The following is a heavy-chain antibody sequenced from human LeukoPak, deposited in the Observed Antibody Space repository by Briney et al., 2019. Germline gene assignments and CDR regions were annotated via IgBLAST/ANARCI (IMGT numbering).Heavy chain of an antibody. Sequence: PSETLSLTCAVYGGSFSGYYWSWLRQPPGKGLEWIGEINHSGSTNYNPSLKSRVTISVDTYKNQFSLKLSSVTAADTAVYYCARAHYGDYFDYGGQGTLVTVSS. V-gene: IGHV4-34*01. J-gene: IGHJ4*02. D-gene: IGHD4-17*01. CDR1: GGSFSGYY. CDR2: INHSGST. CDR3: ARAHYGDYFDY.